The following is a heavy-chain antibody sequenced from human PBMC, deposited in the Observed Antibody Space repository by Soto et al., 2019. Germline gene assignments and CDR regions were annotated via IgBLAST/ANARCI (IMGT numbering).Heavy chain of an antibody. CDR2: ISYDGSNK. V-gene: IGHV3-30*18. CDR3: AKDRDYYDSSGYSDY. CDR1: GFTFSSYG. D-gene: IGHD3-22*01. Sequence: PGGSLRLSCAASGFTFSSYGMHWVRQAPGKGLEWVAVISYDGSNKYYADSVKGRFTISRDNSKNTLYLQMNSLRAEDTAVYYCAKDRDYYDSSGYSDYWGQGTLVTVSS. J-gene: IGHJ4*02.